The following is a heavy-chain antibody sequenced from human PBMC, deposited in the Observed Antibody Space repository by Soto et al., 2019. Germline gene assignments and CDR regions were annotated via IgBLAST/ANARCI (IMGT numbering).Heavy chain of an antibody. CDR2: INPSGGST. Sequence: ASVKVSCKASGYTFTSYYMHWVRQAPGQGLEWLGIINPSGGSTSYAQKFQGRVTMTRVTSTSTVYMELSSLRSEDTAVYYCASEAARSPFDYLRQGTVVTVS. CDR1: GYTFTSYY. J-gene: IGHJ4*02. CDR3: ASEAARSPFDY. V-gene: IGHV1-46*01. D-gene: IGHD6-6*01.